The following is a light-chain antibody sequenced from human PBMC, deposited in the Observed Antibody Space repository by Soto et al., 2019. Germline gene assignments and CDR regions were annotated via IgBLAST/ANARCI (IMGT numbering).Light chain of an antibody. V-gene: IGKV1-39*01. CDR3: QQGPGTPPM. CDR2: ASS. J-gene: IGKJ1*01. CDR1: QSISSSY. Sequence: DIQMTKSPSSLSASVGDGVTITCRASQSISSSYLSWYQQKPGKAPKLLIYASSTLQRGVPSRFSGSVSGTNFTLIISSLQPEDFATYYCQQGPGTPPMFGQGTKVEIK.